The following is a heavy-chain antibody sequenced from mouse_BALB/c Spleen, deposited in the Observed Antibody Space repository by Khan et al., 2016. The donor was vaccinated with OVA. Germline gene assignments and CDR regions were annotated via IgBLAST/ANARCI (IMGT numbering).Heavy chain of an antibody. D-gene: IGHD1-2*01. CDR3: ARTARIKY. CDR2: ISYSGST. Sequence: EVQLQESGPSLVKPSQSLSLTCTVTGYSITSGYGWNWIRQFPGNKLEWMGYISYSGSTNYNPTLKSRISITRDTSKNKFFLQLNSVTTEDTATYYCARTARIKYWGQGTTLTVSS. CDR1: GYSITSGYG. J-gene: IGHJ2*01. V-gene: IGHV3-2*02.